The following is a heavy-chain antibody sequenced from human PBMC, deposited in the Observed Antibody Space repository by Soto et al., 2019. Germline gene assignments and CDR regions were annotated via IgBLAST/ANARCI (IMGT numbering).Heavy chain of an antibody. J-gene: IGHJ3*01. D-gene: IGHD6-19*01. CDR3: ARDLYYSSGRYFDHDAFDL. Sequence: HVQLVQSGADVTKPGASVKVSCKASGYHFTSYGISWVRQAHGKGLEWMGWISPHNDRTKYARRFQDRVTMTPETTTSTVYMELGSLRSDDTAVYYCARDLYYSSGRYFDHDAFDLWGQGTVVTVSS. V-gene: IGHV1-18*01. CDR1: GYHFTSYG. CDR2: ISPHNDRT.